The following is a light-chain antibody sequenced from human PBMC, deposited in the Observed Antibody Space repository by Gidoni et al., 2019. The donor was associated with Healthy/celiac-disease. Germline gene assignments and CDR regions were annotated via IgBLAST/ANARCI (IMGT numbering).Light chain of an antibody. CDR3: QQYGSSPGT. CDR2: GAS. CDR1: QSVSSSY. J-gene: IGKJ1*01. V-gene: IGKV3-20*01. Sequence: EIVLTQSPGTLSLSPGERATLSCRASQSVSSSYLAWYQQKPGQAPRLLIYGASSRATGIPDRLSGSGSGTDFTLNISRLEPEDFAVYYCQQYGSSPGTFGQGTKVEIK.